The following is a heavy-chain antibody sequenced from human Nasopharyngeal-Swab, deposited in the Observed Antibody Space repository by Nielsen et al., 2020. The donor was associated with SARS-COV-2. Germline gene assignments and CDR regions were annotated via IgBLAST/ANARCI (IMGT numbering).Heavy chain of an antibody. CDR2: IYPLYSYT. CDR3: VRPEGVATSFKYYFQYGMDV. D-gene: IGHD5-12*01. Sequence: GESLKLSCQGSGSRFPRYWIALVRHMPGQGLECMVIIYPLYSYTSYSPSFQGQVTISADKSISTPYLQWSSLKASDTAMYYCVRPEGVATSFKYYFQYGMDVWGQGTMVTVPS. CDR1: GSRFPRYW. V-gene: IGHV5-51*01. J-gene: IGHJ6*02.